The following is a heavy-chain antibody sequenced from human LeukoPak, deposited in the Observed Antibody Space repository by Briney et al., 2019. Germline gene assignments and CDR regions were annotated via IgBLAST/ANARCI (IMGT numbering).Heavy chain of an antibody. CDR1: GYTFTSYA. CDR3: ARVPLGTTGGLYYFDY. Sequence: ASVKVSCKASGYTFTSYAMNWVRQAPGQGLEWMGWINSNTGNPTYAQGFTGRFVFSLDTSVSTAYLQISSLKAEDTAMYYCARVPLGTTGGLYYFDYWGQGTLVTVSS. CDR2: INSNTGNP. V-gene: IGHV7-4-1*02. J-gene: IGHJ4*02. D-gene: IGHD4-11*01.